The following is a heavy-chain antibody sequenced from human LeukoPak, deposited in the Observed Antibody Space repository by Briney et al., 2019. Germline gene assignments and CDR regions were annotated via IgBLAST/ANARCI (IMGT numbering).Heavy chain of an antibody. CDR1: GYTFTNYG. CDR2: IIPILGIA. V-gene: IGHV1-69*04. J-gene: IGHJ4*02. D-gene: IGHD1-26*01. Sequence: SVTVSCKASGYTFTNYGISWVRQAPGQGLEWMGRIIPILGIANYAQKFQGRVTITTDKSTSTAYMELSSLRSEDTAVYYCARGLVGAPDYWGQGTLVTVSS. CDR3: ARGLVGAPDY.